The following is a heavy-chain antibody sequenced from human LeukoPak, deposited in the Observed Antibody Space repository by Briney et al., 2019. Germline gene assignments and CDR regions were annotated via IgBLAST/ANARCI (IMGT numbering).Heavy chain of an antibody. Sequence: PGGSLRLSCTASGFTFSSYSMNWVRQAPGKGLERVSYISSSSSTIYYADSVKGRFTISRDNAKNSPYLQMNSLRAEDTAVYYCARVYSYGYSRTDNWFDPWGQRTLVSVSS. CDR3: ARVYSYGYSRTDNWFDP. CDR2: ISSSSSTI. CDR1: GFTFSSYS. D-gene: IGHD5-18*01. J-gene: IGHJ5*02. V-gene: IGHV3-48*01.